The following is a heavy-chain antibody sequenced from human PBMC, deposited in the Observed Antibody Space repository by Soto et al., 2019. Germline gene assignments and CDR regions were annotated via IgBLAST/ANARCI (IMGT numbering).Heavy chain of an antibody. CDR1: GGSVSSSSYY. V-gene: IGHV4-39*02. CDR3: ARDTSGSYHY. J-gene: IGHJ4*02. Sequence: QLQLQESGPGLVKPSETLSLTCTVSGGSVSSSSYYWGWIRQPPGKGLAWIGSIYYSGSTYYNPSRKSLVTISVDTPQNQFSLKLSSVTAADSAVYYCARDTSGSYHYWGQGTLVTVSS. CDR2: IYYSGST. D-gene: IGHD1-26*01.